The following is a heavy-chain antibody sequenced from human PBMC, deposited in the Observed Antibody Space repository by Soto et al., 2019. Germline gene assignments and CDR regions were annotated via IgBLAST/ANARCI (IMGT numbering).Heavy chain of an antibody. CDR3: ARDPSHYMDV. CDR1: GFPLTIYI. V-gene: IGHV3-48*01. CDR2: ISSSSSTI. Sequence: GSLNLSFASHGFPLTIYIMNWVRQAPGKGLEWVSYISSSSSTIYYADSVKGRFTISRDNAKNSLYLQMNSLRAEDTAVYYCARDPSHYMDVWGKGT. J-gene: IGHJ6*03.